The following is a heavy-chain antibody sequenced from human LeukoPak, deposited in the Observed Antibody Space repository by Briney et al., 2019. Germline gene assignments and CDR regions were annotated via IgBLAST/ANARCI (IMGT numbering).Heavy chain of an antibody. Sequence: GGSLKLSCAASGFTFSSYAMSWVRQAPGKGLEWVSAISGSGGSTYYADSVKGRFTISRDNSKNTLYLQMNSLRAEDTAVYYCAKAAGYSSGRGYFDYWGQGTLVTVSS. CDR2: ISGSGGST. D-gene: IGHD6-19*01. J-gene: IGHJ4*02. CDR3: AKAAGYSSGRGYFDY. CDR1: GFTFSSYA. V-gene: IGHV3-23*01.